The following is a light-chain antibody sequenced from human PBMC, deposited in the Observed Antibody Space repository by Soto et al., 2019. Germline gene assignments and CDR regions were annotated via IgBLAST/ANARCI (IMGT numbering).Light chain of an antibody. CDR3: QQYYSTPPT. Sequence: DIVLSHSPYSLAVSLGERATINCKSSQSVFYSSNNKNYLTWYQQKPGQPPKLLIYWASTRESGVPDRFSGGGSGTDFTLTISSLQAEDVAVYYCQQYYSTPPTFGQGTKVDIK. J-gene: IGKJ1*01. CDR1: QSVFYSSNNKNY. V-gene: IGKV4-1*01. CDR2: WAS.